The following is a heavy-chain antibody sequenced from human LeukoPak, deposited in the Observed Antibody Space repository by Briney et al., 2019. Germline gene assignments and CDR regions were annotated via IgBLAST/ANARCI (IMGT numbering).Heavy chain of an antibody. CDR1: GFTFSSYA. Sequence: PGGSLRLSCAASGFTFSSYAMSWVRQAPGKGLEWVSAISGSGGSTYYADSVKGRFTISRDNSKNTLYLQMNSLRAEDTAVYYCAKDFMAAGHPQTGFDPWGQGTLVTVSS. CDR3: AKDFMAAGHPQTGFDP. V-gene: IGHV3-23*01. CDR2: ISGSGGST. J-gene: IGHJ5*02. D-gene: IGHD6-13*01.